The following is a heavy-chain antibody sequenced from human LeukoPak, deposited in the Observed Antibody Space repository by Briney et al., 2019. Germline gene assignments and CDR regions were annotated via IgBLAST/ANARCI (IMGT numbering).Heavy chain of an antibody. CDR1: GFTFNNYA. Sequence: GGSLRLSCAASGFTFNNYAMNWVRQAPGKGLEWVSTITSSGGTTFYADSVKGRFTISRDNSKNTLYLQMNSLRAEDTAVYYSAKPRGSTGWPNWYFDLWGRGTLVTVSS. D-gene: IGHD6-19*01. V-gene: IGHV3-23*01. CDR2: ITSSGGTT. CDR3: AKPRGSTGWPNWYFDL. J-gene: IGHJ2*01.